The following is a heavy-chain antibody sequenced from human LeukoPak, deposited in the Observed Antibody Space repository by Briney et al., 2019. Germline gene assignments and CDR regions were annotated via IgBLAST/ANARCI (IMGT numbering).Heavy chain of an antibody. V-gene: IGHV3-23*01. J-gene: IGHJ4*01. Sequence: GGSLRLSCAASGFTFSNSAMSWVRQAPGKGLEWVSILSGSGITTYYADSVKGRFTISRDNSKNTLYLQMNSLRAEDTAVYYCAKGIYSSGWSYFDYWGHGTLVTVSS. CDR3: AKGIYSSGWSYFDY. CDR2: LSGSGITT. D-gene: IGHD6-19*01. CDR1: GFTFSNSA.